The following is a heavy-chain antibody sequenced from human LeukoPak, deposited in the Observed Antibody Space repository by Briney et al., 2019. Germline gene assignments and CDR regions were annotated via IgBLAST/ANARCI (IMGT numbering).Heavy chain of an antibody. CDR2: IYYSGST. CDR3: ARVFGFNGYSSSWYEVPLFDY. D-gene: IGHD6-13*01. CDR1: GGSISSYY. J-gene: IGHJ4*02. Sequence: SETLSLTCTVSGGSISSYYWSWIRQPPRKGLEWIGYIYYSGSTNYNPSLKSRVTISVDTSKNQFSLKLSSVTAADTAVYYCARVFGFNGYSSSWYEVPLFDYWGQGTLVTVSS. V-gene: IGHV4-59*01.